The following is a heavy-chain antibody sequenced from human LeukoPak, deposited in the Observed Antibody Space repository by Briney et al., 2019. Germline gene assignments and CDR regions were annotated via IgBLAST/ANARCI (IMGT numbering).Heavy chain of an antibody. Sequence: SETLSLTCTVSGGSISSGPYYWGWIRQPPGKGLEWIGEINHSGSTNYNPSLKSRVTISVDTSKNQFSLKLSSVTAADTAVYYCARHQTYYYGSGRLNRFDYWGQGTLVTVSS. J-gene: IGHJ4*02. CDR1: GGSISSGPYY. CDR2: INHSGST. D-gene: IGHD3-10*01. V-gene: IGHV4-39*01. CDR3: ARHQTYYYGSGRLNRFDY.